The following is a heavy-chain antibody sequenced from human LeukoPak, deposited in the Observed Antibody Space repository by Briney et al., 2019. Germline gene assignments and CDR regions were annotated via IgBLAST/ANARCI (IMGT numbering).Heavy chain of an antibody. J-gene: IGHJ4*02. D-gene: IGHD2-21*02. CDR1: GDSISSHP. V-gene: IGHV4-59*11. Sequence: PSEALSLTCDVSGDSISSHPWSWIRQPPGKGLDYIGFIDYNGNTNYNPSLKSRVTISLDIFKKQLSLNLNSVSAADTAVYYCARLAKCDGNCYSFDLWGQGMLVTVSS. CDR2: IDYNGNT. CDR3: ARLAKCDGNCYSFDL.